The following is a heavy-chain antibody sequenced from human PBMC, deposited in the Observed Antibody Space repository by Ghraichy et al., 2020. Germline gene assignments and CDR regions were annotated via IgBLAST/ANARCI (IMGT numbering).Heavy chain of an antibody. J-gene: IGHJ5*02. CDR1: GFTFSSYA. CDR2: ISGSGGNT. D-gene: IGHD3-10*01. V-gene: IGHV3-23*01. CDR3: AKGQWFRESTSNWFDP. Sequence: GGSLRLSCAASGFTFSSYAMSWVRQAPGKGLEWVSAISGSGGNTYYADSVKGRFIISRDNSKNTLYLQMNSLRAEDTAVYYCAKGQWFRESTSNWFDPWGQGTLVTVSS.